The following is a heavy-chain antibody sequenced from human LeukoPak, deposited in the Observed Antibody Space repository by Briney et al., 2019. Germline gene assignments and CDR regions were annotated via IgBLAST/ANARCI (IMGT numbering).Heavy chain of an antibody. CDR2: IYPGDSDT. CDR1: GYSFTSYW. CDR3: ARQEVDSSGWYYFDY. Sequence: GESLKISCKGSGYSFTSYWIGWVRQMPGKGLEWMGIIYPGDSDTRYSPSFQGQVTISADKSISTAYLQWSSLKASDTAMYYCARQEVDSSGWYYFDYWGQGTLVTVSS. J-gene: IGHJ4*02. D-gene: IGHD6-19*01. V-gene: IGHV5-51*01.